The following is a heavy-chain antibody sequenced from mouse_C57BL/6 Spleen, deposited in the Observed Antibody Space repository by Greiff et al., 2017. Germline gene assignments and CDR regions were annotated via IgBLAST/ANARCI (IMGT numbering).Heavy chain of an antibody. CDR3: TRPGIYGSRYFDV. Sequence: QVQLQQSGAELVRPGASVTLSCKASGYTFTDYEMHWLKQTPVHGLEWIGAIDPETGGTAYNQKFKGKAILTADKSSSTAYMELRSLTSEDSAVDYCTRPGIYGSRYFDVWGTGTTVTVSS. D-gene: IGHD1-1*01. V-gene: IGHV1-15*01. J-gene: IGHJ1*03. CDR1: GYTFTDYE. CDR2: IDPETGGT.